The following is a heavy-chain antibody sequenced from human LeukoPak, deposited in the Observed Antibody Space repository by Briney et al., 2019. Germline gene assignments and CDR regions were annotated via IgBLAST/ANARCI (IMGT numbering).Heavy chain of an antibody. CDR1: GFTFSNYA. D-gene: IGHD6-13*01. J-gene: IGHJ3*01. CDR3: ARDQYSSTWYRGAFDV. CDR2: ISGRGAAT. V-gene: IGHV3-23*01. Sequence: PGGSLILSCAASGFTFSNYAMNWVRQAPGKGLEWVSVISGRGAATNYADSVKGRFTISRDNAKNTLYLQMNSLRAEDTAVYYCARDQYSSTWYRGAFDVWGQGTMVSVSS.